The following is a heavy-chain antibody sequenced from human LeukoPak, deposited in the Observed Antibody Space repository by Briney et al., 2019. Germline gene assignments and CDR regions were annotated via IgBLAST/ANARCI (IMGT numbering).Heavy chain of an antibody. CDR2: ISWNSGSI. J-gene: IGHJ4*02. Sequence: GRSLRLSCAASGSTFDDYAMHWVRQAPGKGLEWVSGISWNSGSIGYADSVKGRFTISRDNAKNSLYLQMNSLRAEDTALYYCAKAEGYDFWSGYYTFDYWGQGTLVTVSS. D-gene: IGHD3-3*01. CDR3: AKAEGYDFWSGYYTFDY. CDR1: GSTFDDYA. V-gene: IGHV3-9*01.